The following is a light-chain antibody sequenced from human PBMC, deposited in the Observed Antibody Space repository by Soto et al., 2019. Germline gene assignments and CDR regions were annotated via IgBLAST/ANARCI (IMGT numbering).Light chain of an antibody. CDR1: QSVSSSY. V-gene: IGKV3-20*01. J-gene: IGKJ1*01. Sequence: EIVLTQSPGTLSLSPGERATLSCRASQSVSSSYLAWYQQKPGQAPRLLIYGASSRATGSPDRFSGSGSGTDFTLTISRLEPEDFAVYYCQQYGSSRGRTFGQGTKVEIK. CDR3: QQYGSSRGRT. CDR2: GAS.